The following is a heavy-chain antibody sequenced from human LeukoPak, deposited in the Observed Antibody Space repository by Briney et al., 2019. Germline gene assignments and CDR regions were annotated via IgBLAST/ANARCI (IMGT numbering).Heavy chain of an antibody. J-gene: IGHJ5*02. D-gene: IGHD6-13*01. V-gene: IGHV1-2*02. CDR3: ARAWGYSSSCLLP. CDR2: INPSSGGT. CDR1: GYTFTGYY. Sequence: ASVKVSCKASGYTFTGYYMHWVRQAPGQGLEWMGWINPSSGGTNYAQKFQGRVTMTRDTSISTAYMELSRLRSDDTAVYYCARAWGYSSSCLLPWGQGTLVSVSS.